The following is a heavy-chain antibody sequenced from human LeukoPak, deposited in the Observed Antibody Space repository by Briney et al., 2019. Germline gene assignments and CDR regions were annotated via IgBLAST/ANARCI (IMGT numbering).Heavy chain of an antibody. D-gene: IGHD3-10*01. J-gene: IGHJ4*02. CDR2: ISYDGSNK. Sequence: GGSLRLSCAASGFTFSSYGMHWVRQAPGKGLEGVAVISYDGSNKYYADSVKGRFTISRDNAKNSLYLQMNSLRAEDTAVYYCAREKDGSGSYEGDYWGQGTLVTVSS. V-gene: IGHV3-33*05. CDR3: AREKDGSGSYEGDY. CDR1: GFTFSSYG.